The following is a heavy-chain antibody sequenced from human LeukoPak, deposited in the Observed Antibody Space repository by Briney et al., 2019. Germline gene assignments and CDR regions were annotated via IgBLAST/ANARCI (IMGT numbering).Heavy chain of an antibody. CDR1: GGSISSSNW. D-gene: IGHD3-10*01. V-gene: IGHV4-4*02. CDR2: IYHSGST. Sequence: PSETLSLTCAVSGGSISSSNWWSWVRQPPGKGLEWIGEIYHSGSTNYNPSLKSRVAISVDKSKNQFSLKLSSVTAADTAVYYCARDRAGSGSYPNFDYWGQGTLVTVSS. CDR3: ARDRAGSGSYPNFDY. J-gene: IGHJ4*02.